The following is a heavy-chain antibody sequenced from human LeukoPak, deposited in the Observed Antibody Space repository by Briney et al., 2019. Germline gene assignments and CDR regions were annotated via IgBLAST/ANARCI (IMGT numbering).Heavy chain of an antibody. V-gene: IGHV4-39*01. D-gene: IGHD3-9*01. CDR3: AGRRHDTTGHHYFDL. Sequence: PSETLSLTCYVSGGSISSSDFYWDWIRQPPGKGLEWIGTIYYSGNTVYNPSLKSRVTISVDTSKNQFSLKLSSVTAADTAVYYCAGRRHDTTGHHYFDLCGHGALVTVTS. CDR2: IYYSGNT. CDR1: GGSISSSDFY. J-gene: IGHJ4*01.